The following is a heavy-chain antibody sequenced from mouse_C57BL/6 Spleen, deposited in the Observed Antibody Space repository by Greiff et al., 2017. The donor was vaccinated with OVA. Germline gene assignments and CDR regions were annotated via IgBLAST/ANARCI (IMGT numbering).Heavy chain of an antibody. V-gene: IGHV2-2*01. CDR1: GFSLTSYG. J-gene: IGHJ4*01. Sequence: VKLQQSGPGLVQPSQSLSITCTVSGFSLTSYGVHWVRQSPGKGLEWLGVIWSGGSTDYNAAFISRLSISKDNSKSQVFFKMNSLQADDTAIYYCAQGGSSYLYAMDYWGQGTSVTVSS. CDR3: AQGGSSYLYAMDY. CDR2: IWSGGST. D-gene: IGHD1-1*01.